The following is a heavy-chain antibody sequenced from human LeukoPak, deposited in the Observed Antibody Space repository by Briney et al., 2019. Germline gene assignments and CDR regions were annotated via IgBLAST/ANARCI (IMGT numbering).Heavy chain of an antibody. CDR3: AKGSSSSRPYYFDY. CDR2: ITVSSTST. D-gene: IGHD6-13*01. V-gene: IGHV3-23*01. CDR1: GFTFNNYV. J-gene: IGHJ4*02. Sequence: PGGSLRLSCAASGFTFNNYVMNWVRQAPGKGQEWVSAITVSSTSTYYADSVKGRFTISRHNSKNTLYLQMNSLRAEDTAVYYCAKGSSSSRPYYFDYWGQGTLVTVSS.